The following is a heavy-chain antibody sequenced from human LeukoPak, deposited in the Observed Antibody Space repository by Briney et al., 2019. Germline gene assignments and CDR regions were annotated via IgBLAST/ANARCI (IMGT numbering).Heavy chain of an antibody. CDR1: GGSISSYY. Sequence: SETLSLTCTVSGGSISSYYWSWIRQPAGKGLEWIGRIYTSGSTNYNPSLKSRVTMSIDTSKNQFSLKLSSVTAADTAVYYCARGPVVPAAIDYWGQGTLVTVSS. CDR3: ARGPVVPAAIDY. V-gene: IGHV4-4*07. CDR2: IYTSGST. J-gene: IGHJ4*02. D-gene: IGHD2-2*02.